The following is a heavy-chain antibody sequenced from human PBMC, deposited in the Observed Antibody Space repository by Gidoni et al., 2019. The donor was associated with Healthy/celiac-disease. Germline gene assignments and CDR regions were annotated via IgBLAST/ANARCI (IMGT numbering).Heavy chain of an antibody. CDR3: ARTDSGYDVGAFDI. Sequence: QVQLVESGGGVVQPGRSLSLSCAASGFTFSSYAMHWVRPAPGKGLEWVAVISYDGSNNYYADSVKGRFTISRDNSKNTLYLQMNSLRAEDTAVYYCARTDSGYDVGAFDIWGQGTMVTVSS. CDR1: GFTFSSYA. D-gene: IGHD5-12*01. V-gene: IGHV3-30-3*01. J-gene: IGHJ3*02. CDR2: ISYDGSNN.